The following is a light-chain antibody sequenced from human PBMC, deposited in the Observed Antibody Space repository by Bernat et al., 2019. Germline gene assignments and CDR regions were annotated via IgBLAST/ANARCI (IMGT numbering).Light chain of an antibody. Sequence: QSVLTQPPSVSAAPGQKVTISCSGSSSNIGNNYVSWYQQLPGTAPKLLIYDNNKRPSGIPDRFSGSKSGTSATLGIPELQTGDEADYYCGTWDSSLSAGLFGGGTKLTVL. CDR1: SSNIGNNY. J-gene: IGLJ3*02. CDR2: DNN. V-gene: IGLV1-51*01. CDR3: GTWDSSLSAGL.